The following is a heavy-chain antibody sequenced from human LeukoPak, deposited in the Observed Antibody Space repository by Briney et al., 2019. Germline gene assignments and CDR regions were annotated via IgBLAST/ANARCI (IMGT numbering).Heavy chain of an antibody. CDR1: GGSISSSSYY. CDR2: IHHSGST. Sequence: SETLSLTCTVSGGSISSSSYYWTWIRQPPGKRLEWIGEIHHSGSTNYNPSLPSLKSRVSMSVDTSKNQFSLRLTSVTAADTAIYYCCSGGYLYWGQGTPVTVSS. V-gene: IGHV4-39*07. J-gene: IGHJ4*02. CDR3: CSGGYLY. D-gene: IGHD2-15*01.